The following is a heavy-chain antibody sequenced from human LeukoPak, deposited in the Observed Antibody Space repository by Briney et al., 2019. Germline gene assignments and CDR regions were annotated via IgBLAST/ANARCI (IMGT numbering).Heavy chain of an antibody. J-gene: IGHJ6*02. D-gene: IGHD3-10*01. V-gene: IGHV3-7*01. CDR2: IKQDGSEK. CDR3: AGFLGRDYYYGMDV. Sequence: PGGSLRLSCAASGFTFSNYLMHWVRQAPGKGLEWEANIKQDGSEKYYVDSVKGRFTISRDNAKNSLYLQMNSLRAEDTAVYYCAGFLGRDYYYGMDVWGQGTAVTVSS. CDR1: GFTFSNYL.